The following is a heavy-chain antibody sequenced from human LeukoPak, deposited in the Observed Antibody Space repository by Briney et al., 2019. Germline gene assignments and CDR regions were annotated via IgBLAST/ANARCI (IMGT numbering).Heavy chain of an antibody. D-gene: IGHD4-11*01. V-gene: IGHV4-59*03. CDR1: GCSISTYY. Sequence: SETLSLTCTVSGCSISTYYWSWIRQPPGKGLEWIGYIYYSGSTNYNPSLKSQVTISVDTSKNQFSLKQTSVTAADTAVYFCANSGMTTAATRYYYYMDVWGEGTTVTVSS. CDR2: IYYSGST. CDR3: ANSGMTTAATRYYYYMDV. J-gene: IGHJ6*03.